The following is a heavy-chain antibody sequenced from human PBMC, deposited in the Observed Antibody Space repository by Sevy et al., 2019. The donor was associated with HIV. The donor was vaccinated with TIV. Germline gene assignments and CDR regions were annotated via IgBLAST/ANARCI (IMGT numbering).Heavy chain of an antibody. CDR2: INQDGSTQ. V-gene: IGHV3-7*01. J-gene: IGHJ4*02. D-gene: IGHD6-13*01. Sequence: GGSLRLSCAASGFTLNAYWMHWVRQAPGKGLEWLVNINQDGSTQYYAASVKGRFTISRDNAKNLVYLQMNTMRPEDTGLYYCARAIAAAAGFWGQGTLVTVSS. CDR3: ARAIAAAAGF. CDR1: GFTLNAYW.